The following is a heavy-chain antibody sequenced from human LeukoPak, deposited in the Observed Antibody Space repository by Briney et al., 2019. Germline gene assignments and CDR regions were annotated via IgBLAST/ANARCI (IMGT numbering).Heavy chain of an antibody. CDR2: IYPGDSDT. V-gene: IGHV5-51*01. J-gene: IGHJ3*02. CDR1: GYILPTYW. D-gene: IGHD5-24*01. CDR3: ARRGVGDGYRDAFDI. Sequence: GESLKISCQGSGYILPTYWIAWVRQMPGKGLEWMGIIYPGDSDTKYSPSFQGQVTISADKSRNTAYLQWSSLKASDTAMYYCARRGVGDGYRDAFDIWGQGTMVTVSS.